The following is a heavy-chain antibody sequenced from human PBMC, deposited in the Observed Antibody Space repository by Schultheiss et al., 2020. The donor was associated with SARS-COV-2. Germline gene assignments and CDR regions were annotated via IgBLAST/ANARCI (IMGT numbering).Heavy chain of an antibody. Sequence: ASVKVSCKASGYTFTSYGISWVRQAPGQGLEWMGWISAYIGNTNYAHKLQGRVTMTTDTSTSTAYMELSSLRSDDTAVYYCARANTVTSWGRYYYYGMDVWGQGTTVTVSS. J-gene: IGHJ6*02. CDR3: ARANTVTSWGRYYYYGMDV. V-gene: IGHV1-18*04. CDR1: GYTFTSYG. D-gene: IGHD4-11*01. CDR2: ISAYIGNT.